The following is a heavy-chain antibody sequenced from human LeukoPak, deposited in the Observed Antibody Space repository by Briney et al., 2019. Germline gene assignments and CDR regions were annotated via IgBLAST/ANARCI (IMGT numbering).Heavy chain of an antibody. J-gene: IGHJ5*02. D-gene: IGHD3-10*01. CDR2: ISSSGSTI. V-gene: IGHV3-48*01. CDR3: ARDLMLWFGEATSFGTPEQKNWFDP. Sequence: AGGSLRLSCAASGFTFNNAWMSWVRQAPGKGLEWVSYISSSGSTIYYADSVKGRFTISRDNSKNTLYLQMNSLRAEDTAVYYCARDLMLWFGEATSFGTPEQKNWFDPWGQGTLVTVSS. CDR1: GFTFNNAW.